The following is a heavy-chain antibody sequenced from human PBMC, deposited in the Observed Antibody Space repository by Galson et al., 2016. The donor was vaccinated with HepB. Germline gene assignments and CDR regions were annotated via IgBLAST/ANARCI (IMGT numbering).Heavy chain of an antibody. V-gene: IGHV3-21*01. D-gene: IGHD1-26*01. Sequence: SLRLSCAASSSSFSGHLMNWVRQAPGKGLEWVSSISGNSHSIYYAESVKGRFTISRDNAEKLLFLQMDRLKAEDTAVYYCARDISGHGTKGWDHDYWGQGTLVTVSS. CDR3: ARDISGHGTKGWDHDY. J-gene: IGHJ4*02. CDR2: ISGNSHSI. CDR1: SSSFSGHL.